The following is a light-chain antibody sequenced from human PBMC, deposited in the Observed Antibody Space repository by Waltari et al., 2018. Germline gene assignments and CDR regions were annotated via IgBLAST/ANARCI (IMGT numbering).Light chain of an antibody. V-gene: IGKV3-11*01. Sequence: EIELTQFPATLSLSPAERATLSCRASQSVSSFLAWYQQKPGQAPRLLIYDASNRATGVPSRFSGSGSGTDFTLTISSLEPEDFAVYYCQHRSNWPLTFGGGTKVEIK. CDR2: DAS. J-gene: IGKJ4*01. CDR3: QHRSNWPLT. CDR1: QSVSSF.